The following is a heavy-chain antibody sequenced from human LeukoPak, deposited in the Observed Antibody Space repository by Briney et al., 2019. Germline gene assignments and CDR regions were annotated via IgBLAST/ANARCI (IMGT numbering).Heavy chain of an antibody. CDR1: GGSISSGDYY. CDR2: IYYSGST. J-gene: IGHJ2*01. Sequence: KPSETLSLTCTVSGGSISSGDYYWSWIRQPPGKGLEWIGYIYYSGSTYYNPSLKSRVTISVDTSKNQFSLKLSSVTAADTAVYYCARHYDFWSGTWYFDLWGRGTLVTVSS. CDR3: ARHYDFWSGTWYFDL. D-gene: IGHD3-3*01. V-gene: IGHV4-30-4*01.